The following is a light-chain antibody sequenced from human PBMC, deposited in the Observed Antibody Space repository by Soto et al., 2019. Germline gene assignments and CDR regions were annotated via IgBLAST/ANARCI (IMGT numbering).Light chain of an antibody. CDR1: SSDVGGYNY. Sequence: QSALTQPPSASGSPGQSGTISCTGTSSDVGGYNYVSWYQQHPGKAPKLMIYEVSKRPSGVPDRFSGSKSGNTASLTVSGLHAEDEADYYCSSYAGSNNLVFGTGTKLTVL. CDR2: EVS. J-gene: IGLJ1*01. CDR3: SSYAGSNNLV. V-gene: IGLV2-8*01.